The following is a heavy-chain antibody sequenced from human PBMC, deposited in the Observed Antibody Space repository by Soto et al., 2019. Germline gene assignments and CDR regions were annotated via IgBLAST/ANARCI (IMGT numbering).Heavy chain of an antibody. J-gene: IGHJ6*02. CDR1: GYTFTGYY. CDR2: INPNSGGT. Sequence: ASVKVSCKASGYTFTGYYMHWVRQAPGQGLEWMGWINPNSGGTNYAQKFQDWVAMTRDTSISTAYMELSRLRSDDTAVYYCARQGIRTHGMDVWGQGTTVTVSS. V-gene: IGHV1-2*04. D-gene: IGHD6-13*01. CDR3: ARQGIRTHGMDV.